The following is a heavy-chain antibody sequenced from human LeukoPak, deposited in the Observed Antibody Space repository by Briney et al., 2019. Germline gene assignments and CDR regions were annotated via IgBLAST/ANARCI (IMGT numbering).Heavy chain of an antibody. V-gene: IGHV1-18*01. CDR2: IGSHNGDR. Sequence: ASVKVSCKASGYSFVFFGVSWVRQAPGQGLEWMGWIGSHNGDRNYADKFQDRVTMTTDTSTTTSYMELRSLRSDDTAVYYCARAYSSSSELDYWGQGTLVTVSS. D-gene: IGHD6-6*01. CDR3: ARAYSSSSELDY. CDR1: GYSFVFFG. J-gene: IGHJ4*02.